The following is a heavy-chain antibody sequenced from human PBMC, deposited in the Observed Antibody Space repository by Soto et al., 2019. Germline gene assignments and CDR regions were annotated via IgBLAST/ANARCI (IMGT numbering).Heavy chain of an antibody. D-gene: IGHD6-13*01. J-gene: IGHJ4*02. Sequence: LSLTCTVSGGSISSGGYYWSWIRQHPGKGLKWIGYIYYSGSTYYNPSLKSRLTISVDRSKNQFTLQLTSVTVADTAVYYCATSYGNAWYTYWGQGTQVTVSS. CDR1: GGSISSGGYY. V-gene: IGHV4-31*03. CDR2: IYYSGST. CDR3: ATSYGNAWYTY.